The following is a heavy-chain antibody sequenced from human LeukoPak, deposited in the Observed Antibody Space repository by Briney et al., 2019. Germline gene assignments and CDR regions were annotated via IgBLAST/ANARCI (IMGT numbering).Heavy chain of an antibody. V-gene: IGHV3-30*02. Sequence: PGGSLRLSCAASGFTFTSYPMNWVRQAPGKGLEWVSFIRYDGSYKSYVDSVRGRVTISRDNSKNTVNLQMNGLREEDTALYYCAKEGRGHRDGYPSRGDYWGQGTLVTVSS. CDR3: AKEGRGHRDGYPSRGDY. CDR2: IRYDGSYK. D-gene: IGHD5-24*01. J-gene: IGHJ4*02. CDR1: GFTFTSYP.